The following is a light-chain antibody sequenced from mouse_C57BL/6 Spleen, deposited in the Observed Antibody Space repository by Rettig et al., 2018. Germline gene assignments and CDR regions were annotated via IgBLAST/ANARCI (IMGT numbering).Light chain of an antibody. Sequence: DVQITQSPSYLAASPGETITINCRATKNISKYLAWYQEKPGKTNKLLIYSGSTLQSGIPSRFSGSGSGTDFTLTISSLEPEDFAMYYCQQHNEYPFTFGSGTKLEI. J-gene: IGKJ4*01. CDR3: QQHNEYPFT. V-gene: IGKV16-104*01. CDR1: KNISKY. CDR2: SGS.